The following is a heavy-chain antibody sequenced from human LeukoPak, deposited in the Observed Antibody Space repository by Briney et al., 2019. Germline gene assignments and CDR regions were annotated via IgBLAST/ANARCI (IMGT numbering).Heavy chain of an antibody. J-gene: IGHJ4*02. CDR1: GGSISSYY. D-gene: IGHD6-13*01. Sequence: SETLSLTCTVSGGSISSYYWSWIRQPPGKGLEWIGYIYYSGSTNYNPSLKSRVTISVDTSKNQFSLKLSSVTAADTAVYYYARLRTAAAVNYFDYWGQGTLVTVSS. CDR2: IYYSGST. V-gene: IGHV4-59*08. CDR3: ARLRTAAAVNYFDY.